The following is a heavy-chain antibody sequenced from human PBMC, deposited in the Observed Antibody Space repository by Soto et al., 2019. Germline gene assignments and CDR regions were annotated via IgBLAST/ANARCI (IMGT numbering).Heavy chain of an antibody. J-gene: IGHJ4*02. CDR1: GFTFSSYD. CDR3: ARAVSSSYCSGGSCYSNFDY. Sequence: GGSLRLSCAASGFTFSSYDMHWVRQATGKGLEWVSAIGTAGDTYYPGSVKGRFTISRENAKNSLYLQMNSLRAEDMAVYYCARAVSSSYCSGGSCYSNFDYWGQGTLVTVSS. CDR2: IGTAGDT. V-gene: IGHV3-13*01. D-gene: IGHD2-15*01.